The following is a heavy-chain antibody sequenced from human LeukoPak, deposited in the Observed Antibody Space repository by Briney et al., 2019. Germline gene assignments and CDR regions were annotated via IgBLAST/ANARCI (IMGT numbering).Heavy chain of an antibody. CDR3: ARGGSQRFDY. J-gene: IGHJ4*02. V-gene: IGHV3-7*03. D-gene: IGHD3-10*01. CDR2: IKPDGNEK. CDR1: GFTFNTYW. Sequence: PGGSLRLSCAASGFTFNTYWMSWVRQAPGKGLEWVANIKPDGNEKYYVDSVKGRFTISRDNAKNSLSLQMNSLRAEDTAVYYCARGGSQRFDYWGQGTLVTVSS.